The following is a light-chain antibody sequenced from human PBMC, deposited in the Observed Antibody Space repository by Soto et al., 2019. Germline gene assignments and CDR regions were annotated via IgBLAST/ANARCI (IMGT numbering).Light chain of an antibody. CDR1: QGISSY. J-gene: IGKJ3*01. Sequence: DIQLTQSPSFLSASVGDRVTITRRASQGISSYLAWYQQKPGKAPKLLIFAASTLQSGVPSRFSGSGSGTEFTLTINSLQREDFATYYCQESISNLGTFGPGTKVDIK. V-gene: IGKV1-9*01. CDR3: QESISNLGT. CDR2: AAS.